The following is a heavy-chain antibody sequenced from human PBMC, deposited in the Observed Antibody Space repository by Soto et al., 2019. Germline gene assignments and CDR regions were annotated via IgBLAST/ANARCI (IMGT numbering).Heavy chain of an antibody. CDR2: ISGSGGST. J-gene: IGHJ4*02. Sequence: GGSLRLSCAASGFTFSSYAMSWVRQAPGKGLEWVSAISGSGGSTYYADSVKGRFTISRDNSKNKLYLQMNSLRAEDTAVYYCAKDRGNYGVSNYWGQGTLVTVSS. CDR1: GFTFSSYA. CDR3: AKDRGNYGVSNY. D-gene: IGHD4-17*01. V-gene: IGHV3-23*01.